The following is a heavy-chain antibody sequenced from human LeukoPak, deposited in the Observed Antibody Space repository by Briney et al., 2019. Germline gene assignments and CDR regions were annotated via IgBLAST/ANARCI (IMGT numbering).Heavy chain of an antibody. J-gene: IGHJ4*02. V-gene: IGHV1-2*02. Sequence: ASVKVSFEASGYTFTGYHLHWVRPAPGQGVEGMGWINPNSGGTNYAQKFQGRVTMTRDTSISTAYMELSRLRSDDTAVYYCARDREVLWLGEGGHLDYWGQGTLVTLSS. CDR1: GYTFTGYH. CDR2: INPNSGGT. D-gene: IGHD3-10*01. CDR3: ARDREVLWLGEGGHLDY.